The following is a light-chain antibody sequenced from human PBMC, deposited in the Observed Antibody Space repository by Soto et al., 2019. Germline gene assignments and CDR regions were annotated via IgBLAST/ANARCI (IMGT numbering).Light chain of an antibody. V-gene: IGLV1-44*01. CDR3: AAWDDSLNAYV. CDR1: SSNIGTNL. Sequence: QPVLTQPPSASGTPGERVTISCSGSSSNIGTNLINWYQQLPGTAPKLLIYRDNQRPSGVPDRFSGSKSGTSASLAISGLQSEDEAEYYCAAWDDSLNAYVFGTGTKVTVL. J-gene: IGLJ1*01. CDR2: RDN.